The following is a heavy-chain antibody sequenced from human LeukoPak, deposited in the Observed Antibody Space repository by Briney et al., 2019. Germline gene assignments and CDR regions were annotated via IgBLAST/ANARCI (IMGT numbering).Heavy chain of an antibody. V-gene: IGHV4-59*01. D-gene: IGHD6-6*01. CDR1: GGSISSYY. CDR2: IYYSGST. J-gene: IGHJ4*02. Sequence: SETLSLTCTVSGGSISSYYWSWIRQPPGKGLEWIGYIYYSGSTNYNPSLKSRVTISVDTSKNQFSLKLSSVTAADTAVYYCASSEYGSSSGRYFDYWGQGTLVTVSS. CDR3: ASSEYGSSSGRYFDY.